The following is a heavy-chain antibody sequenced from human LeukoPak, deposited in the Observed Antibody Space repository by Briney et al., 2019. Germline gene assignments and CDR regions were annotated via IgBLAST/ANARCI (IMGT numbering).Heavy chain of an antibody. J-gene: IGHJ6*03. CDR2: INHSGST. V-gene: IGHV4-34*01. CDR1: GGSFSGYY. CDR3: ARAPPYYDFWSGLVYYYMDV. D-gene: IGHD3-3*01. Sequence: SETLSLTCAVYGGSFSGYYWSWIRQPPGKGLEWIGEINHSGSTNYNPSLKSRVTISVDTSKNQFSLKLSSVTAADTAVYYCARAPPYYDFWSGLVYYYMDVWGKGTTVTVSS.